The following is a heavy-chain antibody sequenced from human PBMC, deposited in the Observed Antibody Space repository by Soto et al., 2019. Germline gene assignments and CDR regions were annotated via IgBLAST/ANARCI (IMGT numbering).Heavy chain of an antibody. D-gene: IGHD1-26*01. V-gene: IGHV1-69*13. J-gene: IGHJ6*02. CDR2: IIPIFGTA. Sequence: GASVKVSCKASGGTFSSYAISWVRQAPGQGLEWMGGIIPIFGTANYAQKFQGRVTTTADESTSTAYMELSSLRSEDTAVYYCARGSGSYSLSYYYYGMDVWGQGTTVTVSS. CDR3: ARGSGSYSLSYYYYGMDV. CDR1: GGTFSSYA.